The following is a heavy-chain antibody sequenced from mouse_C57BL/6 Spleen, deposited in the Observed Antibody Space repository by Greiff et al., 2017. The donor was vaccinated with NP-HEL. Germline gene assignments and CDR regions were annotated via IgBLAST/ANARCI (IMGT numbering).Heavy chain of an antibody. J-gene: IGHJ4*01. CDR2: IYPRSGNT. Sequence: VQLQQSGAELARPGASVKLSCKASGYTFTSYGISWVKQRTGQGLEWIGEIYPRSGNTYYNEKFKGKATLTADKSSSTAYMELRSLTSEDSAVYFCARKDSSYYAMDYWGQGTSVTVSS. D-gene: IGHD1-1*01. V-gene: IGHV1-81*01. CDR3: ARKDSSYYAMDY. CDR1: GYTFTSYG.